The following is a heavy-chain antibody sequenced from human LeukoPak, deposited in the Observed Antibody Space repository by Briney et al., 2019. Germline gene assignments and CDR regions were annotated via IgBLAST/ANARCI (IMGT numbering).Heavy chain of an antibody. CDR2: INQDGTTK. V-gene: IGHV3-7*01. CDR3: AREKGTMIRAMAFEM. Sequence: GGSLRLSCAASGFGFSSYWMSWVRHNPGKGLEWVANINQDGTTKYYRDFAKGRFTISRDNAQNSLYLQVNSLRAEDTAVYYCAREKGTMIRAMAFEMWGQGTMVTVSS. CDR1: GFGFSSYW. J-gene: IGHJ3*02. D-gene: IGHD3-10*01.